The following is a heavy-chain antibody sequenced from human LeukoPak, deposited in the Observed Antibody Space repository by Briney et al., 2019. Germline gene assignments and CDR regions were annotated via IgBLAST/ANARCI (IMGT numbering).Heavy chain of an antibody. CDR3: ARQLQTGTEATFDY. D-gene: IGHD1-1*01. CDR2: ISGSGGST. J-gene: IGHJ4*02. Sequence: GGTLRLSCAASGFTFSSYGMSWVRQAPGKGLEWVSAISGSGGSTYYADSVKGRFTISRDNSKNSLYLQMNSLRAEDTAVYYCARQLQTGTEATFDYWGQGTLVTVSS. CDR1: GFTFSSYG. V-gene: IGHV3-23*01.